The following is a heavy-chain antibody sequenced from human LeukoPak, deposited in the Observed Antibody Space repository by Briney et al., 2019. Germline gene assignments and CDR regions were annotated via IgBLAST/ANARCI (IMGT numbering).Heavy chain of an antibody. CDR3: ARSMYGEGRRIIDFDY. CDR2: TRNKVTSYTT. CDR1: GFTFSDHY. V-gene: IGHV3-72*01. J-gene: IGHJ4*02. Sequence: PGGSLRLSCAASGFTFSDHYIDWVRQAPGKGLEWVARTRNKVTSYTTAYAASVTGRFTVSRDDSSNSVYLRMNSLKIEDTAVYYCARSMYGEGRRIIDFDYWGQGSLLTVSS. D-gene: IGHD4/OR15-4a*01.